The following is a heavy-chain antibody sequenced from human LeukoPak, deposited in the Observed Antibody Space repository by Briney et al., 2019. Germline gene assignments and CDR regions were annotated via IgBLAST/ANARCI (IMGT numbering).Heavy chain of an antibody. CDR2: IYGGDSET. V-gene: IGHV5-51*01. J-gene: IGHJ4*02. CDR3: ARPCEHLEAHFGF. CDR1: GYRFNSYW. D-gene: IGHD1-1*01. Sequence: GESLKISCKGSGYRFNSYWIGWVRQMPGKGLEWMGVIYGGDSETRYSPSFQGHVTISADKSISTAYLQWSSLKASDTAMYYCARPCEHLEAHFGFWGQGSPVTVSS.